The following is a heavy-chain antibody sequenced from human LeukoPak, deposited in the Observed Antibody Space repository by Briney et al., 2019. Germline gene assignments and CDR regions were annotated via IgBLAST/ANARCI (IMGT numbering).Heavy chain of an antibody. Sequence: ASVKVSCKASGYTVTGYHMHWVRQAPGQGLEWMGGIIPILGTANYAQKFQGRVTITADESTSTAYMELSRLRSDDTAVYYCARSEQFPYYMDVWGKGTTVTVSS. CDR2: IIPILGTA. V-gene: IGHV1-69*13. J-gene: IGHJ6*03. CDR3: ARSEQFPYYMDV. CDR1: GYTVTGYH. D-gene: IGHD6-19*01.